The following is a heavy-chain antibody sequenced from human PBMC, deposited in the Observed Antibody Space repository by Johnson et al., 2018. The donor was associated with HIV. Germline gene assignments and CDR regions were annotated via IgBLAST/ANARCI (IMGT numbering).Heavy chain of an antibody. CDR1: GFSFSSYA. CDR2: MSFDGSNK. D-gene: IGHD6-6*01. V-gene: IGHV3-30*04. Sequence: QVQLVESGVGVVQPGRSLRLSCAASGFSFSSYAMHWVRQAPGKGLEWVALMSFDGSNKYFADSVKGRFTISRDNSKNTLYLQMKSLRGEDTAVYSCARGRSSSSTAAFDIWGQGTVVTVSS. J-gene: IGHJ3*02. CDR3: ARGRSSSSTAAFDI.